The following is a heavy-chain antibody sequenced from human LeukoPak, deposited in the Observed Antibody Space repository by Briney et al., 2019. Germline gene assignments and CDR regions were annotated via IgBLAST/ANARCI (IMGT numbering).Heavy chain of an antibody. Sequence: ASVKVSCKASGYTFTGYYMHWVRQAPGQGLEWMGWINPNSGGTNYAQKFQGRVTMTRDTSISTAYMELSRLRSDDTAVYYCARDLHIGSSGYYAWYHYYGMDVWGQGTTVTVSS. CDR3: ARDLHIGSSGYYAWYHYYGMDV. J-gene: IGHJ6*02. D-gene: IGHD3-22*01. CDR2: INPNSGGT. CDR1: GYTFTGYY. V-gene: IGHV1-2*02.